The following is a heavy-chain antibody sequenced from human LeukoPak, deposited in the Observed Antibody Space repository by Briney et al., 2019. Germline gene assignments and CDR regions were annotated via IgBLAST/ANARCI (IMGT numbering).Heavy chain of an antibody. J-gene: IGHJ6*03. D-gene: IGHD3-22*01. CDR1: GGSISSRIYY. CDR2: IYTSGGT. CDR3: ARGAGDSTEYYYYYMDV. Sequence: SETLSLTCTVSGGSISSRIYYWSWIRQPAGKGLEWIGRIYTSGGTNYNPSLKSRVTISVDTSKNQSSLKLTSVTAADTAVYYCARGAGDSTEYYYYYMDVWGKGTTVTISS. V-gene: IGHV4-61*02.